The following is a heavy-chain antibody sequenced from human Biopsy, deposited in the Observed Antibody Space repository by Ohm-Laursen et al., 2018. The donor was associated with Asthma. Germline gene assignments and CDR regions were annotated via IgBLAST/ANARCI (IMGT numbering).Heavy chain of an antibody. D-gene: IGHD6-19*01. J-gene: IGHJ4*02. CDR3: ARDSRGAGPDFDS. CDR2: IYYSGTT. CDR1: GDSISVHY. V-gene: IGHV4-59*11. Sequence: TLSLTCSVSGDSISVHYWWAWIRQPPGKGLEWIGYIYYSGTTNYNPSLRGRVTISVNTSKNQFSLKLSSVSAADTAVYFCARDSRGAGPDFDSWGRGTLVTVSS.